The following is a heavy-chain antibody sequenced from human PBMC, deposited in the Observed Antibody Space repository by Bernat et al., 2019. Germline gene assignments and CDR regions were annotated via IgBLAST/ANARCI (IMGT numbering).Heavy chain of an antibody. Sequence: QVQLVESGGGVVQPGRSLRLSCAASGFTFSSYGMHWVRQAPGEGLEWVGVISYDGSNKYYADSVKGRFTISRDNSKNTLYLQMNSLRAEDTAVYYCAKDRGTTVVTPWFDPWGQGTLVTVSS. D-gene: IGHD4-23*01. CDR1: GFTFSSYG. V-gene: IGHV3-30*18. CDR3: AKDRGTTVVTPWFDP. J-gene: IGHJ5*02. CDR2: ISYDGSNK.